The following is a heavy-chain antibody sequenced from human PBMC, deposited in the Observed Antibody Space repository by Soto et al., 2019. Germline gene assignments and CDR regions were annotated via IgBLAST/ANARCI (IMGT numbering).Heavy chain of an antibody. Sequence: QVQLQESGPGLVKPSQTLSLTCTVSGGSISSGGYYWSWIRQHPGNGLEWIGYIDYSGSTYYNPSLKRRVTISVDTSKNQFSLKLSSVTAADTAVYYCARNISPKMAPGGNRSFDPWGQGTLVTVSS. D-gene: IGHD3-16*02. J-gene: IGHJ5*02. CDR1: GGSISSGGYY. CDR2: IDYSGST. CDR3: ARNISPKMAPGGNRSFDP. V-gene: IGHV4-31*03.